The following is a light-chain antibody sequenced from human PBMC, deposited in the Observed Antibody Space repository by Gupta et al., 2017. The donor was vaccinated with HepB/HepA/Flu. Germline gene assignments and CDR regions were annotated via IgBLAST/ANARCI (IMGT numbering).Light chain of an antibody. V-gene: IGLV1-44*01. Sequence: QSVLTHPPSASATPGPTVTVPCSGSSSNIGSKTVNWYQQVPGTAPKLLIYDNNQRPSGVSDRFSGSKSGTSASLAISGLQSDHEADYYCAAWDDSLNEWVFGGGTKLTVL. J-gene: IGLJ3*02. CDR3: AAWDDSLNEWV. CDR2: DNN. CDR1: SSNIGSKT.